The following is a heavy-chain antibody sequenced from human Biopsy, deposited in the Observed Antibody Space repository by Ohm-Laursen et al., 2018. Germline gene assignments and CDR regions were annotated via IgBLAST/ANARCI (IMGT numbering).Heavy chain of an antibody. Sequence: SDTLSLTCTVSGGSISSYYWSWIRQPPGKGLEWIGYIYYTGSTNYNPTLKRRVTISVATSMNPLSLRLTSVTAADPAVYYCARHAPSYSGSYWRYFDLWGRGTLVTVSS. CDR1: GGSISSYY. D-gene: IGHD1-26*01. CDR3: ARHAPSYSGSYWRYFDL. J-gene: IGHJ2*01. V-gene: IGHV4-59*08. CDR2: IYYTGST.